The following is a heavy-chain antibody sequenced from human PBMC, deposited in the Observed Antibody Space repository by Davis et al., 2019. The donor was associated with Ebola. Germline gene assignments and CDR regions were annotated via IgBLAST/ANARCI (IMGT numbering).Heavy chain of an antibody. CDR3: AREYYDILTGPWGMDV. CDR2: ISSSSSYI. J-gene: IGHJ6*02. V-gene: IGHV3-21*01. CDR1: GFTFSSYS. D-gene: IGHD3-9*01. Sequence: GESLKISCAASGFTFSSYSMNWVRQAPGKGLEWVSSISSSSSYIYYADSVKGRFTISRDNAKNSLYLQMNSLRAEDTAVYYCAREYYDILTGPWGMDVWGQGTTVTVSS.